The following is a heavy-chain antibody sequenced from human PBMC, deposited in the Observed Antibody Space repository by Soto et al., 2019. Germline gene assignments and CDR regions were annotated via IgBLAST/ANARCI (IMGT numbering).Heavy chain of an antibody. V-gene: IGHV3-21*04. J-gene: IGHJ4*02. Sequence: GGSLRLSCAASGFTFSSYSMNWVRQAPGKGLEWVSSISSSSSCTYYADSVKGRFTISRDNSKNTLYLQMNSLRAEDTAVYYCARDGIGGTDFRGFLDYWAREPWSPSPQ. D-gene: IGHD1-7*01. CDR2: ISSSSSCT. CDR3: ARDGIGGTDFRGFLDY. CDR1: GFTFSSYS.